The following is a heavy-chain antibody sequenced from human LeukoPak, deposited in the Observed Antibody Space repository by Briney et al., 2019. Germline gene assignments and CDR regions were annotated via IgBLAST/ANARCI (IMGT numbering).Heavy chain of an antibody. CDR2: ISSSSSYI. V-gene: IGHV3-21*01. J-gene: IGHJ6*02. CDR3: ARDRQSASGWSTYYYGMDV. D-gene: IGHD6-19*01. CDR1: GFTFSSYS. Sequence: GGSLRLSCAASGFTFSSYSMNWVRQAPGKGLEWVSSISSSSSYIYYADSVKGRFTISRDNAKNSLYLQMNSLRAEDTAVYYCARDRQSASGWSTYYYGMDVWGQGTTVTVSS.